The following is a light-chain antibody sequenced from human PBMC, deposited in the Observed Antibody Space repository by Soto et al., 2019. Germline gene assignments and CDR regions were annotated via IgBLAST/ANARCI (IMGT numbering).Light chain of an antibody. CDR1: HSVSTS. CDR3: QQRITWPPFT. J-gene: IGKJ3*01. V-gene: IGKV3-11*01. Sequence: EIVLTQSPATLSLSPGERATLSCRASHSVSTSLAWYQQKPGQAPRLLIYDASNRATGITARFSGSGSGTDFTLTIGILEPKDFAVYYCQQRITWPPFTFGPGTKVDMK. CDR2: DAS.